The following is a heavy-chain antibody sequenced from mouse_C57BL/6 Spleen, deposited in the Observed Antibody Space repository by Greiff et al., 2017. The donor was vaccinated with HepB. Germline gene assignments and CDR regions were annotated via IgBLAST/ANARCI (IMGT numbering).Heavy chain of an antibody. J-gene: IGHJ1*03. Sequence: QVHLQQPGAELVKPGASVKLSCKASGYTFTSYWMQWVKQRPGQGLEWIGEIDPSDSYTNYNQKFKGKATLTVDTSSSTAYMQLSSLTSEDSAVYYCARSSWGYFDVWGTGTTVTVSS. CDR1: GYTFTSYW. CDR3: ARSSWGYFDV. V-gene: IGHV1-50*01. CDR2: IDPSDSYT.